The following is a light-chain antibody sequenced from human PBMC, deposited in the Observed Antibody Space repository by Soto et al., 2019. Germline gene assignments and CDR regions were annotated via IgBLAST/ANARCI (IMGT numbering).Light chain of an antibody. CDR1: QSVSSSY. Sequence: ESVLTQSPGTLSSSPGEKGTLSCRASQSVSSSYLAWYQQKPGQAPRLLIYGASSRATGIPDRFSGSGSGTDFTLTVSRLEPEDFAMYYCQQFGSSSWTFGQGTKVEI. V-gene: IGKV3-20*01. CDR3: QQFGSSSWT. CDR2: GAS. J-gene: IGKJ1*01.